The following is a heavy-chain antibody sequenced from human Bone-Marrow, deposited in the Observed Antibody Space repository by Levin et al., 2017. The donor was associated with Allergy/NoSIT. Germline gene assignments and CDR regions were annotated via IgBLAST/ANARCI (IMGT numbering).Heavy chain of an antibody. CDR3: ARATGGGSYATSFDR. V-gene: IGHV4-59*02. D-gene: IGHD2-15*01. CDR1: GASVTSHY. CDR2: IYHTGSA. J-gene: IGHJ4*02. Sequence: GSLRLSCTVSGASVTSHYWNWIRQPPGKGLEWIGNIYHTGSANYYNPSLKSRLSISIDTSKNEFSLKLTSVTAADTAVYYCARATGGGSYATSFDRWGQGAQVTVSS.